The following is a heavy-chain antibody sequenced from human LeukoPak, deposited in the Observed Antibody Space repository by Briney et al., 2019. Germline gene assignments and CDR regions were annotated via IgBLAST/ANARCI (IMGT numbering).Heavy chain of an antibody. Sequence: SETLSLTCTVSGGSISSSSYYWGWIRQPPGKGLEWIGSIYYSGSTYYNPSLKSRVTISVDTSKNQFSLKMSSVTAADTAVHFCARGGPPGYYYDYYMDVWGKGTTVTISS. V-gene: IGHV4-39*07. J-gene: IGHJ6*03. CDR3: ARGGPPGYYYDYYMDV. CDR2: IYYSGST. CDR1: GGSISSSSYY.